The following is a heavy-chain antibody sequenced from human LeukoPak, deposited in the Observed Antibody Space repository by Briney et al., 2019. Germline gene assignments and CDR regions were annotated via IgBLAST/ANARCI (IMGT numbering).Heavy chain of an antibody. CDR3: ARDAGIGAFDI. Sequence: GGSLRLSCAASGFTFSSYGMSWVRQAPGKGLEWVSYISSSGSTIYYADSVKGRFTISRDNAKNSLYLQMNSLRAEDTAVYYCARDAGIGAFDIWGQGTMVTVSS. V-gene: IGHV3-48*04. CDR1: GFTFSSYG. CDR2: ISSSGSTI. J-gene: IGHJ3*02.